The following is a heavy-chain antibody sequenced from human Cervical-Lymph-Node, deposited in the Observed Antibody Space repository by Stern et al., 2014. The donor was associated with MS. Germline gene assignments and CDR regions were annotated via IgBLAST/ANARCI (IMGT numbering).Heavy chain of an antibody. D-gene: IGHD3-3*01. J-gene: IGHJ4*02. V-gene: IGHV3-30-3*01. CDR2: ISYDGSNK. CDR3: NPFDY. CDR1: GFTFSSYA. Sequence: VQLVESGGGVVQPGRSLRLSCAASGFTFSSYAMHWVRQAPGKGLEWVAVISYDGSNKYYADSVKGRFTISRDNSKNTLYLQMNSLRAEDTAGSGQNPFDYWGQGTLVTVSS.